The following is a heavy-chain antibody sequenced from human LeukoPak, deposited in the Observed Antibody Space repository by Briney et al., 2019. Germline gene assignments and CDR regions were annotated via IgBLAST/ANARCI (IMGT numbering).Heavy chain of an antibody. CDR2: IKQDGSEK. CDR1: RFTFSNYW. V-gene: IGHV3-7*01. J-gene: IGHJ5*01. CDR3: ARDPPRRFDS. Sequence: GGSLRLSCAASRFTFSNYWMSWVRQAPGKGLEWVANIKQDGSEKYYVDSVKGRFTISRDNAKNSMYLQMNSLTVEDTALYYCARDPPRRFDSWGQGTQVTVSS.